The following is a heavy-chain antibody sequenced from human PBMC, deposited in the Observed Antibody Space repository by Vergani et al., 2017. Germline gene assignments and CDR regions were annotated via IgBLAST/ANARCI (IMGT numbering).Heavy chain of an antibody. CDR3: ARGGSYDFWSGYYENYYYYYMDV. CDR2: MNPNSGNT. D-gene: IGHD3-3*01. V-gene: IGHV1-8*01. CDR1: GYTFTSYD. Sequence: QVQLVQSGAEVKTPGASVKVSCKASGYTFTSYDINWVRQATGQGLEWMGWMNPNSGNTGYAQKFQGRVTMTRNTSISTAYMELSSLRSEDTAVYYCARGGSYDFWSGYYENYYYYYMDVWGKGTTVTVSS. J-gene: IGHJ6*03.